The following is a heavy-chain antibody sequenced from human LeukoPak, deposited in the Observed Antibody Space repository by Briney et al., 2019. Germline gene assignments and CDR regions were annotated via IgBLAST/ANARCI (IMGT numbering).Heavy chain of an antibody. J-gene: IGHJ3*02. CDR1: GYTFTSYG. Sequence: ASVKVSCKASGYTFTSYGISWVRHAPGQGLEWMGWISAYNGNTNYAQKLQGRVTMTTDTSTSTAYMELRSLRSDDTAVYYCARDLPGEDAFDIWGQGTMVTVSS. V-gene: IGHV1-18*01. CDR3: ARDLPGEDAFDI. D-gene: IGHD3-10*01. CDR2: ISAYNGNT.